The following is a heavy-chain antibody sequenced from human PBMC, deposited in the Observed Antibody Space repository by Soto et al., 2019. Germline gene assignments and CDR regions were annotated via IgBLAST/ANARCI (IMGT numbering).Heavy chain of an antibody. D-gene: IGHD2-2*01. CDR2: IYPHKNDT. V-gene: IGHV5-51*01. CDR3: ARHRVPAAPPNYYYYGLDA. J-gene: IGHJ6*02. CDR1: GYSFTTHW. Sequence: GESLKISCQGSGYSFTTHWIAWVRQMPGKGLEWVGIIYPHKNDTRYNPSFQGRVTISADKSISTAYLQWSSLRASDTAVYFCARHRVPAAPPNYYYYGLDAWGQGTTVTVSS.